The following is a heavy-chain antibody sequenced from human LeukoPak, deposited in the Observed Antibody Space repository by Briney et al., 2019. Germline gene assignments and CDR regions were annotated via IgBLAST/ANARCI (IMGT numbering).Heavy chain of an antibody. CDR1: GGSISSSSYS. V-gene: IGHV4-39*07. CDR2: IYYSGST. J-gene: IGHJ4*02. Sequence: SETLSLTCTVSGGSISSSSYSWGWIRQPPGKGLEWIGSIYYSGSTYYNPSLKSRVTILVDTSKNQVSLKLSSVTGADTAVYYCAGEGNYYGDYWGQGTLVTVSS. D-gene: IGHD3-10*01. CDR3: AGEGNYYGDY.